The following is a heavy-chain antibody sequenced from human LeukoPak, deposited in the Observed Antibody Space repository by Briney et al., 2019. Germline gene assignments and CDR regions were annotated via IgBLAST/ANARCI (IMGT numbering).Heavy chain of an antibody. J-gene: IGHJ1*01. V-gene: IGHV3-23*01. CDR1: GFTFSNYA. CDR3: AKDLGIAEH. CDR2: ISGSGLST. Sequence: PGGSLRLSCAASGFTFSNYAMNWVRQAPGKRLEWVSTISGSGLSTHYADSVKGRFTISRDNSKNTLYLQMNSLRAEDTAVYYCAKDLGIAEHWGQGTLVTVSS. D-gene: IGHD6-13*01.